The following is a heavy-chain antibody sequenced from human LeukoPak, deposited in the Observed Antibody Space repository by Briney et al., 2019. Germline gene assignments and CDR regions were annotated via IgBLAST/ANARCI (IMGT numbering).Heavy chain of an antibody. Sequence: PSETLSLTCTVSGGSISSYYWSWIRQPPGKGLEWIGYIYYSGSTNYNPSLKSRVTISVDTSKNQFSLKLSSVTAADTAVYYCARGLMVRGVHWYFDLWGRGTLVTVSS. J-gene: IGHJ2*01. V-gene: IGHV4-59*01. CDR2: IYYSGST. CDR3: ARGLMVRGVHWYFDL. CDR1: GGSISSYY. D-gene: IGHD3-10*01.